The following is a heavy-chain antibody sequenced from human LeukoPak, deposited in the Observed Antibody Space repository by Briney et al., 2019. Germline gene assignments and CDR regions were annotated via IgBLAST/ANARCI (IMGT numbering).Heavy chain of an antibody. CDR3: AKEFNRGLPDY. CDR1: GFTFSTYG. J-gene: IGHJ4*02. D-gene: IGHD2-21*01. Sequence: GGSLRLSCAASGFTFSTYGMHWVRQAPGKGLEWVAVISYDGSNEYYADSVKGRFTISRDNSKNTLYLQMSSLRAGDTAVYYCAKEFNRGLPDYWGQGTLVTVPP. CDR2: ISYDGSNE. V-gene: IGHV3-30*18.